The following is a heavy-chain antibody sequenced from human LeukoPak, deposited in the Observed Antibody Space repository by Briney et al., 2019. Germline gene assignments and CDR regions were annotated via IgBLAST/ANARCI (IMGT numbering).Heavy chain of an antibody. CDR2: IFYSGST. CDR1: GGSINSGDYY. Sequence: SETLSLTCTVSGGSINSGDYYWSWIRRPPGKGLEWIGYIFYSGSTYCNPSLKSRVTISVDTSKNQFSLKLSSVTAADTAVYYCARARRDGDWYFDPWGRGTLVTVSS. J-gene: IGHJ2*01. CDR3: ARARRDGDWYFDP. V-gene: IGHV4-30-4*01. D-gene: IGHD5-24*01.